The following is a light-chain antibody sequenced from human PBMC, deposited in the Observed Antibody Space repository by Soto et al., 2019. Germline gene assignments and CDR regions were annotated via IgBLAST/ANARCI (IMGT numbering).Light chain of an antibody. CDR2: EVS. V-gene: IGLV2-14*01. CDR3: SSYGGRDDMI. Sequence: QSALTQPASVSGSPGQSITISCTGTSSDVGGYNVVSWYQQHPGKAPKVMIYEVSNRPSGVSNRFSGSKSGNTASLTISGLQAEDEADYYCSSYGGRDDMIFGGGTKLTVL. CDR1: SSDVGGYNV. J-gene: IGLJ2*01.